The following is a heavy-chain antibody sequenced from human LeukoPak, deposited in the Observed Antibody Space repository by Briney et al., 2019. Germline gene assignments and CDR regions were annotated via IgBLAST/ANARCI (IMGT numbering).Heavy chain of an antibody. J-gene: IGHJ4*02. V-gene: IGHV4-34*01. CDR3: ARGRYCSSTSCAFDY. Sequence: SETLSLTCAVYGGSFSGYYWSWIRHPPGKGREWIGEINHSGSTNYNPSLKSRVTISVDTSKNQFSLKLSSVTAADTAVYYCARGRYCSSTSCAFDYWGQGTLVTVSS. CDR2: INHSGST. CDR1: GGSFSGYY. D-gene: IGHD2-2*01.